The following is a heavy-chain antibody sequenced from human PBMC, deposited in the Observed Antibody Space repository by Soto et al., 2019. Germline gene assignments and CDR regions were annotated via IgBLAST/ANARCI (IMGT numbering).Heavy chain of an antibody. CDR2: IYYSGST. J-gene: IGHJ6*03. Sequence: SETLSLTCTVSGGSISSGGYYWSWIRQHPGKGLEWIGYIYYSGSTYYNPSLKSRVTISVDTSKNQFSLKLSSVTAADTAVYYCASGYLDNHYYYYYYIDVWGKGTTVTVSS. D-gene: IGHD3-9*01. CDR1: GGSISSGGYY. V-gene: IGHV4-31*03. CDR3: ASGYLDNHYYYYYYIDV.